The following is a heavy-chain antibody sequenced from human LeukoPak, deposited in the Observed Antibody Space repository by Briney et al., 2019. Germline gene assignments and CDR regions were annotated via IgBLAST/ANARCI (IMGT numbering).Heavy chain of an antibody. CDR3: ARDEGTMTGYCYYYMDV. CDR1: GYSFTNYG. J-gene: IGHJ6*03. D-gene: IGHD1-7*01. CDR2: ISAYNGNT. V-gene: IGHV1-18*01. Sequence: ASVTVSCKASGYSFTNYGITWVRQAPGQGLEWMGWISAYNGNTNYAQKFQGRVTMTTDTSTSTAYMELRSLRSEDTAVYYCARDEGTMTGYCYYYMDVWGKGTTVTISS.